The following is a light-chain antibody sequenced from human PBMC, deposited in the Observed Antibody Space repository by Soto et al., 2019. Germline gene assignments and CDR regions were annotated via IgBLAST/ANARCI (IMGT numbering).Light chain of an antibody. CDR2: GAF. Sequence: EIVMTQSPATLSVSPGETATLSCRASQSVAFHLAWYQQKPGQGPRLLIYGAFTRATGIPARFSGGGSGTDFTLTIGGLQSEDLAVYYGQKYRKWPPLTFGGGTKVEIK. CDR1: QSVAFH. J-gene: IGKJ4*01. CDR3: QKYRKWPPLT. V-gene: IGKV3-15*01.